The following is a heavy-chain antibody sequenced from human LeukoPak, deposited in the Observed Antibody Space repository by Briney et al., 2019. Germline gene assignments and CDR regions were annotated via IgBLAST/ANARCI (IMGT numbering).Heavy chain of an antibody. CDR1: GFTFSDYW. J-gene: IGHJ4*02. CDR3: VQGWRDN. Sequence: GGSLRLSCAASGFTFSDYWMSWVRQALGKGPEWVANIKQDSSEKYYVDSVKGRFTISRDNAKNSLYLQMNTLRAEDTAVYYCVQGWRDNWGQGTLVTVSS. V-gene: IGHV3-7*03. D-gene: IGHD2-15*01. CDR2: IKQDSSEK.